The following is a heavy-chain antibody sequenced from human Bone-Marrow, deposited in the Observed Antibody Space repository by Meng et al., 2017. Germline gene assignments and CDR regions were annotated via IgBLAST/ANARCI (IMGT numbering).Heavy chain of an antibody. CDR1: GFIVSSNY. Sequence: GESLKISCAAPGFIVSSNYMSWVRQAPGKGLEWVSVIYSGGSTYYADSVKGRFTISRDNSRNTLYLQVNSLRAEDTAVYYCARDRKKYCSGGSCSYYGMDVWGQGTTVTVSS. J-gene: IGHJ6*02. D-gene: IGHD2-15*01. CDR2: IYSGGST. CDR3: ARDRKKYCSGGSCSYYGMDV. V-gene: IGHV3-53*05.